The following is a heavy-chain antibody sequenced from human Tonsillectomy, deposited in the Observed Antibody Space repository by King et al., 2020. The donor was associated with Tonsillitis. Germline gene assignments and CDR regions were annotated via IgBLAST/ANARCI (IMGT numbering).Heavy chain of an antibody. Sequence: VQLVESGGGVVQPGRSLRLSCAASGFTFSSYGMHWVRQAPGKGLEWVAVISYDGSNKYYADSVKGRFTISRDNSKNTLYLQMNSLRAEDTAVYYCAKGRGNRGLYGWFDWYFDLWGRGTLVTVSS. J-gene: IGHJ2*01. CDR1: GFTFSSYG. V-gene: IGHV3-30*18. CDR3: AKGRGNRGLYGWFDWYFDL. D-gene: IGHD2-8*02. CDR2: ISYDGSNK.